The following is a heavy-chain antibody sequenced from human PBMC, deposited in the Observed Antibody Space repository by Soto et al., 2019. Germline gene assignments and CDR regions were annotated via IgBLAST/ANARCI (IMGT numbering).Heavy chain of an antibody. Sequence: SETLSLTCTVSGGSISSGGYYWSWIRQHPGKGLEWIGYIYYSGSTYYNPSLKSRVTISVYMELNNLSPDDTAVYYCGRGRSGQIVVFYWGQGTPVTVSS. CDR2: IYYSGST. J-gene: IGHJ4*02. CDR1: GGSISSGGYY. D-gene: IGHD5-12*01. V-gene: IGHV4-31*03. CDR3: QIVVFY.